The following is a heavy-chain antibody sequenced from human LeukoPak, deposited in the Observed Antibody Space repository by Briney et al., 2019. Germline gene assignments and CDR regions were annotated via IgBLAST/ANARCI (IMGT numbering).Heavy chain of an antibody. J-gene: IGHJ6*03. CDR3: ARARGQWLGFYYMDV. D-gene: IGHD3-22*01. Sequence: PSETLSLTCTVSGCSISSYYWSWIRQPAGKGLEWTGRIYTSGSTNYNPSLKSRVTMSIDTSKNQFSLKLSSVTAADTAVYYCARARGQWLGFYYMDVWGKGTTVTVSS. V-gene: IGHV4-4*07. CDR2: IYTSGST. CDR1: GCSISSYY.